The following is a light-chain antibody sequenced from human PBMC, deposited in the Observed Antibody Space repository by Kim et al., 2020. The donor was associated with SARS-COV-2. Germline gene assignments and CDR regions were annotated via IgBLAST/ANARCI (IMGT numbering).Light chain of an antibody. CDR2: QDN. Sequence: SYELTQPPSVSVSPGQTASITCSGDKLGDKYACWYQQKPGQSPVLVIYQDNRRPSGIPERFSGSNSGNTATLTISVTQAVDEADYYCQAWDSSIVV. V-gene: IGLV3-1*01. J-gene: IGLJ2*01. CDR3: QAWDSSIVV. CDR1: KLGDKY.